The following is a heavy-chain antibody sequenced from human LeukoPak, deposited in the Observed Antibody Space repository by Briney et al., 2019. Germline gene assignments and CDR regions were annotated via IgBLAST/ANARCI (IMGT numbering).Heavy chain of an antibody. CDR3: ARGPTRIYDYVWGSYRYRDGYYFDY. CDR2: IYYSGNT. CDR1: GGSISSSY. D-gene: IGHD3-16*02. Sequence: KASETLSLTCTVSGGSISSSYWSWIRQPPGKGLEWIGYIYYSGNTNYNPSLKSRVTISVDTSKNQFSLKLSSVTAADTAVYYCARGPTRIYDYVWGSYRYRDGYYFDYWGQGTLVTVSS. V-gene: IGHV4-59*12. J-gene: IGHJ4*02.